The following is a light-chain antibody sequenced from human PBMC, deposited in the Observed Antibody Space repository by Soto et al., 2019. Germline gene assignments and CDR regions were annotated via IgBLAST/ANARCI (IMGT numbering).Light chain of an antibody. CDR2: EVS. Sequence: QSALTQPRSVSGSPGQSITISCTGTSSDVGGYNYVSWYQQHPGKAPKLMIYEVSNRPSGVSNRFSGSKSGNTASLTISGLQAEDEADYYCGSYTSSSTLVFGGGTKLTVL. CDR1: SSDVGGYNY. V-gene: IGLV2-14*01. CDR3: GSYTSSSTLV. J-gene: IGLJ2*01.